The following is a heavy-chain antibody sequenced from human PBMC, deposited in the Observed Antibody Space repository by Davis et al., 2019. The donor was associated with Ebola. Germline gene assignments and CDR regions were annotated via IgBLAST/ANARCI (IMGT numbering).Heavy chain of an antibody. V-gene: IGHV1-46*01. J-gene: IGHJ3*02. CDR2: INPNGGST. Sequence: AASVKVSCKASGYTFTSHYMHWVRQAPGQGLEWMGIINPNGGSTSYAQKFQGRVTMTRDTSTSTVHMELSSLSSEDTAVYYCARHDTMIVDAFDIWGQGTMVTVSS. D-gene: IGHD3-22*01. CDR3: ARHDTMIVDAFDI. CDR1: GYTFTSHY.